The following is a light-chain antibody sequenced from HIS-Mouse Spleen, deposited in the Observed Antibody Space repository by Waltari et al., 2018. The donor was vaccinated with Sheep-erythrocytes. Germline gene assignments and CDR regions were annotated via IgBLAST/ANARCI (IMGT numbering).Light chain of an antibody. J-gene: IGLJ3*02. V-gene: IGLV1-44*01. CDR1: SSNIGSNT. CDR3: CSYAGCYTLV. Sequence: QSVLTQPPSASGTPGQRVTISCSGSSSNIGSNTVNWYQQLPGTAPKLMIYDVSKRPSGVPDRFSGSKSGNTASLTISGRQAEDEADYYCCSYAGCYTLVFGGGTKLTVL. CDR2: DVS.